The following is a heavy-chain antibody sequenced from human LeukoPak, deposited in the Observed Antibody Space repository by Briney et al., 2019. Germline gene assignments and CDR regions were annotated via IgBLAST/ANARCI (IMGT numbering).Heavy chain of an antibody. CDR3: ARAGSRRYSSSSVDFDY. J-gene: IGHJ4*02. CDR2: IKRDGSEK. Sequence: GGSLRLSCAASGFTFSSYWMSWVRQAPGKGLEWVANIKRDGSEKYYVDSVKGRFTISRDNVKNSLHLQMNSLRGEDTAVYYCARAGSRRYSSSSVDFDYWGQGTLVTVSS. D-gene: IGHD6-6*01. V-gene: IGHV3-7*01. CDR1: GFTFSSYW.